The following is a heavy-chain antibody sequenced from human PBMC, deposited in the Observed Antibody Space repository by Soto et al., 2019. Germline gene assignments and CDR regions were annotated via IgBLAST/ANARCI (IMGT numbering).Heavy chain of an antibody. CDR1: GGSFSDNY. J-gene: IGHJ5*02. D-gene: IGHD6-6*01. CDR3: VRGRSQYSDNSLSWVDP. Sequence: SETLSLTCAVSGGSFSDNYWSWIRQPPGKGLEWLGEINRLRGTNYNLSLKSRVTMSLDTSKTQLSLRLTSVTAADTAMYYCVRGRSQYSDNSLSWVDPWGHGTLVTVSA. CDR2: INRLRGT. V-gene: IGHV4-34*01.